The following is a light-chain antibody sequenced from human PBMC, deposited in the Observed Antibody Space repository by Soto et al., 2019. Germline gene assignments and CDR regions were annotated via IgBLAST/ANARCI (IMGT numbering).Light chain of an antibody. V-gene: IGKV3-20*01. J-gene: IGKJ1*01. Sequence: EIVLTQSPGTLSLSPGERATLSCRASQSVSSNYLAWYQRKPGQAPRLLLYGASSRAIEIPNRVSGSGSGPDFTLTISGLEPEDCAVYYRQQYGSSAATVGQGTKVEI. CDR2: GAS. CDR1: QSVSSNY. CDR3: QQYGSSAAT.